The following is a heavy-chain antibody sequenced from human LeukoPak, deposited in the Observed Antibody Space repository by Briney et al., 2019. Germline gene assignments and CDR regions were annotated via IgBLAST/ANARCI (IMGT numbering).Heavy chain of an antibody. V-gene: IGHV3-53*01. CDR2: IYTGGST. J-gene: IGHJ3*02. Sequence: PGGSLRLSCAASGLTVSRNYLSWVRQAPGKGLEWVSVIYTGGSTYYADSVKGRFTISRDNSKNTLYLQMNSLRAEDTAVYYCAKDRGDLRYFDWIPDAFDIWGQGTMVTVSS. CDR1: GLTVSRNY. D-gene: IGHD3-9*01. CDR3: AKDRGDLRYFDWIPDAFDI.